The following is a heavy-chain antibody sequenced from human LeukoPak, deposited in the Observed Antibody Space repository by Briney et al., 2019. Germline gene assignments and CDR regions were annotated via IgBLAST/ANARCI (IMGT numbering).Heavy chain of an antibody. D-gene: IGHD2-8*01. V-gene: IGHV3-21*06. J-gene: IGHJ6*03. CDR1: GFTFKNYA. CDR2: ISLYGAYM. CDR3: ARANMYYYMDV. Sequence: GGSLRLSCAASGFTFKNYAMNWVRQAPGKGLEWVASISLYGAYMYYADSVRGRFTISRDDAKNSLYLQMNSLRADDTAVYYCARANMYYYMDVWGKGTTVTISS.